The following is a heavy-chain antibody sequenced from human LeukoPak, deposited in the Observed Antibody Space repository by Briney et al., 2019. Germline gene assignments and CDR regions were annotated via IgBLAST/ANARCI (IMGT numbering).Heavy chain of an antibody. V-gene: IGHV3-30*02. Sequence: GGSLRLSCAASGFTFSSYGMHWVRQAPGKGLEWVAFIRYDGSNKYYADSVKGRFTISRDNSKNTLYLQMNSLRAEDTAVYYCAREQQLVRQAHYYYYYYMDVWGKGTTVTVSS. D-gene: IGHD6-13*01. J-gene: IGHJ6*03. CDR1: GFTFSSYG. CDR3: AREQQLVRQAHYYYYYYMDV. CDR2: IRYDGSNK.